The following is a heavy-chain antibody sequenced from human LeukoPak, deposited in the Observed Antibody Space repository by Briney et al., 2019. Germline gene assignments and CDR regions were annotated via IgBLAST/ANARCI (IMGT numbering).Heavy chain of an antibody. CDR3: ARAVVTVTTRREIYYYGMDV. V-gene: IGHV1-2*02. CDR1: GYSFIDFY. J-gene: IGHJ6*02. D-gene: IGHD4-4*01. CDR2: INPNSGAT. Sequence: ASVKVSCKTSGYSFIDFYIYWVRQAPGQGLEWMGWINPNSGATKSAQKFEARVTMTRDTSVTTAYMELTSLKSDDTAVYYCARAVVTVTTRREIYYYGMDVWGQGTTVTVSS.